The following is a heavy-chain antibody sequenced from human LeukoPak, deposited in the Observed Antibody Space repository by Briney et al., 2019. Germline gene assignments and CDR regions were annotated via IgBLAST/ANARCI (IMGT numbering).Heavy chain of an antibody. Sequence: PGGSLRLSCAASGFTVSSNYMSWVRQAPGKGLEWVSVIYSGGSTYYADSVKGRFTISRDNSKNTLYLQMNSLRAEDTAVYYCARDQLELRDYYYYMDDWGKGTTVTVSS. CDR3: ARDQLELRDYYYYMDD. J-gene: IGHJ6*03. V-gene: IGHV3-53*01. CDR1: GFTVSSNY. CDR2: IYSGGST. D-gene: IGHD1-7*01.